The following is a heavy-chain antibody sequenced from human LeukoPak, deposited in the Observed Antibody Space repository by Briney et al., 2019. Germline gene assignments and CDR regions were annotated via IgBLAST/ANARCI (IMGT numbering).Heavy chain of an antibody. Sequence: GGSLRLSCAASGFTFSSYEMNWVRQAPGKGLEWVSYISTSGTTIYYADSVKGRFTISRDNAKPSLYPQMNSLRAEDTAVYYCTRDLDGSGSYNWFDPWGQGTLVTVSS. CDR1: GFTFSSYE. CDR3: TRDLDGSGSYNWFDP. J-gene: IGHJ5*02. CDR2: ISTSGTTI. D-gene: IGHD3-10*01. V-gene: IGHV3-48*03.